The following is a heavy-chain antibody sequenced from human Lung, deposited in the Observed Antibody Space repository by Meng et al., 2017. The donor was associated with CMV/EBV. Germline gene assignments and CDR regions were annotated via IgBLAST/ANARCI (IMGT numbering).Heavy chain of an antibody. CDR2: ISGSGTTP. J-gene: IGHJ5*02. V-gene: IGHV3-23*01. CDR1: GFTFIHYA. Sequence: SGFTFIHYAMGWVRQRPGKGLEWVSAISGSGTTPYYTGSVRGRFIISRDNSKNTLYLQMSRLRADDTAVYYCAKAPDQLPHYNWFDPWGPGTLVTVSS. CDR3: AKAPDQLPHYNWFDP. D-gene: IGHD1-1*01.